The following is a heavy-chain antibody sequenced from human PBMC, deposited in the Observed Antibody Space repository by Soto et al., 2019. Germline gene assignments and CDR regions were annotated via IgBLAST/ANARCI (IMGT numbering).Heavy chain of an antibody. CDR3: ARDLPFDSSGYFYYYYYYGMDG. V-gene: IGHV4-4*07. D-gene: IGHD3-22*01. CDR1: GGSISSYY. Sequence: SETLSLTCTVSGGSISSYYWSWIRQPAGKGLEWIGRIYTSGSTNYNPSLKSRVTMSVDTSKNQFSLKLCSVTAADTAFYYCARDLPFDSSGYFYYYYYYGMDGWGQGTTVTVFS. J-gene: IGHJ6*02. CDR2: IYTSGST.